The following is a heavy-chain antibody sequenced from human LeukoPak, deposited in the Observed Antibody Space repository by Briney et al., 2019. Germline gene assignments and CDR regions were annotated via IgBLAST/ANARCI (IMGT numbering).Heavy chain of an antibody. Sequence: GGSLRLSCAAYAFTFSNAWMSWVRQAPGKGLEWVGRIKSKTDGGTTDYAAPVKGRFTISRDDSKNTLYLQMNSLKTEDTAVYYCTTAYYDSSGYWPYWGQGTLVTVSS. D-gene: IGHD3-22*01. V-gene: IGHV3-15*01. CDR1: AFTFSNAW. CDR3: TTAYYDSSGYWPY. CDR2: IKSKTDGGTT. J-gene: IGHJ4*02.